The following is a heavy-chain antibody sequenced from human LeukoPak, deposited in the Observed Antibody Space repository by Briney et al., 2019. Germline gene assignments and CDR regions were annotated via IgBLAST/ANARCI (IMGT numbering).Heavy chain of an antibody. CDR3: ARHYPGGDYFIDY. Sequence: GESLKISCKGSGYSFTSYWIGWVRQMPGKGLEWVGIIYPDDSDTRYSPSFQDQVIFSADKSISTAYLQWSSLKASDTAMYYCARHYPGGDYFIDYWGQGTLVTVSS. CDR1: GYSFTSYW. J-gene: IGHJ4*02. D-gene: IGHD4-17*01. CDR2: IYPDDSDT. V-gene: IGHV5-51*01.